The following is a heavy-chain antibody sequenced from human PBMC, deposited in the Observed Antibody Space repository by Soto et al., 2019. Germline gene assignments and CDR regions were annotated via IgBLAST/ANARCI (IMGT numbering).Heavy chain of an antibody. CDR3: ARSQGSSTSLEIFYYYYYGMDV. V-gene: IGHV1-69*01. CDR2: IIPISGTA. CDR1: GGTFSSYA. D-gene: IGHD2-2*01. Sequence: QVQLVQSGAEVKKPGSSVQVSCKASGGTFSSYAISWVRQAPGQGLEWRGGIIPISGTANYAQKFQGRVTITADESTSTAYMELSSLRSEDTAVYYCARSQGSSTSLEIFYYYYYGMDVWGQWTMVTVSS. J-gene: IGHJ6*01.